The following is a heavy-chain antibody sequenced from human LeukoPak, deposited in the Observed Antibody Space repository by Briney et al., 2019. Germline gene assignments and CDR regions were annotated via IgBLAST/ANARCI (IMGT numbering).Heavy chain of an antibody. CDR3: ARVRIDGDLHFDY. J-gene: IGHJ4*02. V-gene: IGHV4-59*08. D-gene: IGHD4-17*01. Sequence: PSETLSLTCTVSGGSISSYYWSWIRQPPGKGLEWIGYIYYSGSTNYNPSLKSRVTISVDTSKNQFSLKLSSVTAADTAVYYCARVRIDGDLHFDYWGQGTLVTVSS. CDR2: IYYSGST. CDR1: GGSISSYY.